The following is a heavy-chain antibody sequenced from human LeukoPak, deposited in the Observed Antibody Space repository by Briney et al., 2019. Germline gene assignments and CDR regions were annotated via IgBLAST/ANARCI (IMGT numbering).Heavy chain of an antibody. D-gene: IGHD4-11*01. CDR1: GGSISSGGYY. CDR3: ARGHGMSNYDQGWFDP. V-gene: IGHV4-61*08. CDR2: IYYSGST. J-gene: IGHJ5*02. Sequence: PSQTLSLTCTVSGGSISSGGYYWSWIRQHPGKGLEWIGYIYYSGSTNYNPSLKSRVTISVDTSKNQFSLKLSSVTAADTAVYYCARGHGMSNYDQGWFDPWGQGTLVTVSS.